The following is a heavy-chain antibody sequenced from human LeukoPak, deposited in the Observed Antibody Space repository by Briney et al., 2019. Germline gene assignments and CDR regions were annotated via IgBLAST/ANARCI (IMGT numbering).Heavy chain of an antibody. D-gene: IGHD2-15*01. V-gene: IGHV3-30*04. CDR2: ISYDGSNK. Sequence: GGSLRLSCAASGFTFSSYAMHWVRQAPGKGLEWVAVISYDGSNKYYADSVKGRFTISRDNAKNSLYLQMNSLRAEDTAVYYCARGGLRHAVWGQGTTVTVSS. CDR3: ARGGLRHAV. CDR1: GFTFSSYA. J-gene: IGHJ6*02.